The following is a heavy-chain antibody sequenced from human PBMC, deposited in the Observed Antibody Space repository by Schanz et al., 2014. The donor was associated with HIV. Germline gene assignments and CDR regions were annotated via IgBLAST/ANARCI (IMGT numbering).Heavy chain of an antibody. V-gene: IGHV3-33*06. J-gene: IGHJ6*02. Sequence: QVQLVESGGGVVQPGRSLRLSCVASGFTFSIYGMHWVRQAPGKGLEWVAIIWYDGSNKYYADSVKGRFTISRDNSKNTLYLQMNSLRAEDTAVYHCAKVARWDYYNMDVWGQGTTVTVSS. CDR1: GFTFSIYG. CDR3: AKVARWDYYNMDV. CDR2: IWYDGSNK.